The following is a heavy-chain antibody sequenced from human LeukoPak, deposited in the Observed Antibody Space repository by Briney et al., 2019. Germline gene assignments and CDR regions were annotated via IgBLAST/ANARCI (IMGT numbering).Heavy chain of an antibody. CDR3: ARSAYSSGWYYFDY. D-gene: IGHD6-19*01. CDR1: GGSISSYY. Sequence: SETLSLTCTVSGGSISSYYWSWIRQPPGKGLEWIGYIYYSGSTNYNPSLKSRVTISVDTSKNQFSLKLSSVTAADTAMYYCARSAYSSGWYYFDYWGQGTLVTVSS. J-gene: IGHJ4*02. CDR2: IYYSGST. V-gene: IGHV4-59*01.